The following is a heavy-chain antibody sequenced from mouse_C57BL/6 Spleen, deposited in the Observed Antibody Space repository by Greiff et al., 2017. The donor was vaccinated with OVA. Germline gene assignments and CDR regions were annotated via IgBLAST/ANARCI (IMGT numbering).Heavy chain of an antibody. CDR2: IYPGDGDT. D-gene: IGHD1-1*01. Sequence: VQLQQSGPELVKPGASVKISCKASGYAFSSSWMNWVKQRPGKGLEWIGRIYPGDGDTNYNGKFKGKATLTADKSSSTAYMQLSSLTSEDSAVYFCAISSYDYIDYWGQGTTLTVSS. V-gene: IGHV1-82*01. CDR3: AISSYDYIDY. CDR1: GYAFSSSW. J-gene: IGHJ2*01.